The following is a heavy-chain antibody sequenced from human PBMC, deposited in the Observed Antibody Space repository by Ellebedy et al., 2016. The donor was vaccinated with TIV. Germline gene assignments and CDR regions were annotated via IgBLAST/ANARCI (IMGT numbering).Heavy chain of an antibody. D-gene: IGHD2-21*01. CDR3: ARDQRYLFKLNNYYYYYGMDV. J-gene: IGHJ6*02. Sequence: GESLKISCAASGFTFSSYSMNWVRQAPGKGLEWVSSISSSSSYIYYADSVKGRFTISRDNAKNSLYLQMNSLRAEDTAVYYCARDQRYLFKLNNYYYYYGMDVWGQGTTVTVSS. CDR1: GFTFSSYS. V-gene: IGHV3-21*01. CDR2: ISSSSSYI.